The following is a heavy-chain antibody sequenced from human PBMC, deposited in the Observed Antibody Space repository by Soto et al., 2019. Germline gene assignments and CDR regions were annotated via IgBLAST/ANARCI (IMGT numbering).Heavy chain of an antibody. CDR1: GFTFSSYA. J-gene: IGHJ6*02. Sequence: QVQLVESGGGVVQPGRSLRLSCVASGFTFSSYAMHWVRQAPGKGLEWVAVISYDGSNKYYADSVKGRFTISRDNSKNTLYLQMNRLSAEDTAVYYCARDHNRDDDPTIKRGYYHYGMDVWGQGTTVTVSS. CDR2: ISYDGSNK. V-gene: IGHV3-30-3*01. CDR3: ARDHNRDDDPTIKRGYYHYGMDV. D-gene: IGHD3-9*01.